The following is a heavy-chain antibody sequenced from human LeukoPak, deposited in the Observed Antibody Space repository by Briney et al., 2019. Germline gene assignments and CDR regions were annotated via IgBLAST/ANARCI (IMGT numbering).Heavy chain of an antibody. CDR2: IYYSGST. CDR1: GGSISSCSYY. V-gene: IGHV4-39*01. D-gene: IGHD6-25*01. CDR3: ASRARGHFDY. J-gene: IGHJ4*02. Sequence: SETLSLTCTVSGGSISSCSYYWGWIRQPPGKGLEWIGSIYYSGSTYYNPSLKSRVTISVDTSKNQFSLKLSSVTAADTAVYYCASRARGHFDYWGQGTLVTVSS.